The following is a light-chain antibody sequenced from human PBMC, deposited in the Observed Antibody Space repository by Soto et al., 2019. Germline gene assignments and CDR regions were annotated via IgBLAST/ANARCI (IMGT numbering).Light chain of an antibody. V-gene: IGLV3-1*01. CDR3: QAWDSSTGVV. Sequence: SYELTQPPSVSVSPGQTASITCSGDKLGERFACWYQQKAGQSPVMVIYQDTKRPSGIPARFSGSNSGNTATLTISGTQAMDEADYYCQAWDSSTGVVFGGGTQLTVL. CDR2: QDT. J-gene: IGLJ2*01. CDR1: KLGERF.